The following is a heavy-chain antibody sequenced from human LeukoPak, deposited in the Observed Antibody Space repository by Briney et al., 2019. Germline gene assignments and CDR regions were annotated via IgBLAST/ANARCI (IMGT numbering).Heavy chain of an antibody. D-gene: IGHD5-18*01. CDR1: GYSFTSYW. CDR3: ARHSWRGYSYAGIDY. V-gene: IGHV5-51*01. CDR2: IYPGDSDT. Sequence: GEPLKISCKGSGYSFTSYWIGWVRQMPGKGLEWMVIIYPGDSDTRYSPSFQGQVTISADKSISTAYLQWSSLKASDTAMYYCARHSWRGYSYAGIDYWGQGTLVTVSS. J-gene: IGHJ4*02.